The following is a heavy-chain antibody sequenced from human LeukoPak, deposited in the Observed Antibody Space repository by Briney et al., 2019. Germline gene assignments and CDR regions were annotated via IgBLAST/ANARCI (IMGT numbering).Heavy chain of an antibody. CDR2: LSDSGGKT. D-gene: IGHD2-15*01. J-gene: IGHJ4*02. CDR1: GFVFSSYA. V-gene: IGHV3-23*01. CDR3: ARDGYSGVPLGH. Sequence: AGGSLRLSCAASGFVFSSYAMSWVRQAPGKGLEWVSTLSDSGGKTYYADSVKGRFTISRDNAKNSLYLQLNGLRDEDTAMYYCARDGYSGVPLGHWGQGTLVTVSS.